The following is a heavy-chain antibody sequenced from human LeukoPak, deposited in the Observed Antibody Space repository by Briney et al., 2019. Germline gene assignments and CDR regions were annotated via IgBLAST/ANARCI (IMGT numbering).Heavy chain of an antibody. V-gene: IGHV1-8*01. D-gene: IGHD3-10*01. Sequence: GASVDVSCKASGHTFTSYDINRGRQATGHRLEWLGWMNPYSSNTGDAKKFQGRVNMTRNTSISTAYMELSSLRSEDTAVFYCARGPNSRITMVRGVSLEYYYYYYYMDVWGKGTTVTVSS. CDR2: MNPYSSNT. CDR1: GHTFTSYD. CDR3: ARGPNSRITMVRGVSLEYYYYYYYMDV. J-gene: IGHJ6*03.